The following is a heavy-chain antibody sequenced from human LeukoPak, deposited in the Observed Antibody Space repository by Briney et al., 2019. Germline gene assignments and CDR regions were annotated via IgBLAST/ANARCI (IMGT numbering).Heavy chain of an antibody. Sequence: ASVKVSYKASGYTFTGYYMHWVRQAPGQGLEWMGWINPNSGGTNYAQKFQGRVTMTRDTSISTAYMELSRLRSDDTAVYYCARGRILKRHSAEYFQHWGQGTLVTVSS. J-gene: IGHJ1*01. CDR2: INPNSGGT. CDR1: GYTFTGYY. CDR3: ARGRILKRHSAEYFQH. D-gene: IGHD1-1*01. V-gene: IGHV1-2*02.